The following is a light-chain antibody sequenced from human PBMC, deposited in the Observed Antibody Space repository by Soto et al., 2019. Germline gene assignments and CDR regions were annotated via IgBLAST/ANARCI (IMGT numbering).Light chain of an antibody. CDR1: SSNIGAGYD. V-gene: IGLV1-40*01. CDR3: QTYDSSLSMFV. CDR2: GDS. Sequence: QSVLTQTPSVSGAPGQRITISCTGSSSNIGAGYDVHWYQQLPGTAPKLLIFGDSSRPSGVPDRFSDSKSGTSASLAITGLRSEDEAEYYCQTYDSSLSMFVFGTGTKVTVL. J-gene: IGLJ1*01.